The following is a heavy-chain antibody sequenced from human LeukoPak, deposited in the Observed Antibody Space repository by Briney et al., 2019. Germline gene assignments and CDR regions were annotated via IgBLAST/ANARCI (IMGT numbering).Heavy chain of an antibody. Sequence: ASVKVSCKASGGTFSSYAISWVRQAPGQGLEWMGGIIPIFGTANYAQKFQGRVTITADESTSTAYIELSSLRSEDTAVYYCARDWGAPTQYYYYGMGVWGQGTTVTVSS. D-gene: IGHD3-16*01. CDR3: ARDWGAPTQYYYYGMGV. J-gene: IGHJ6*02. CDR2: IIPIFGTA. CDR1: GGTFSSYA. V-gene: IGHV1-69*13.